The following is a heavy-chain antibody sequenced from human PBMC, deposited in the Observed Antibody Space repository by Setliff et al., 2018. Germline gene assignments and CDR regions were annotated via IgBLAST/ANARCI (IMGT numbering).Heavy chain of an antibody. CDR3: ARVSSYGSGSYYYYYYGMD. J-gene: IGHJ6*01. D-gene: IGHD3-10*01. Sequence: PSETLSLTCTVSGGSISSRSYYWGWNRQPPGKGLEWIGSIYYSGSTYYKPSLKSRVTISVDTSKNQFSLKLSSVTAADTAVYYCARVSSYGSGSYYYYYYGMD. CDR2: IYYSGST. CDR1: GGSISSRSYY. V-gene: IGHV4-39*07.